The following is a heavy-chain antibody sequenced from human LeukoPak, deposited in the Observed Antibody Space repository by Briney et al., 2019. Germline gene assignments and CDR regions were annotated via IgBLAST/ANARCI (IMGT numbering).Heavy chain of an antibody. V-gene: IGHV1-2*06. D-gene: IGHD6-19*01. CDR1: GYTFTGYY. Sequence: GASVKVPCKASGYTFTGYYMHWVRQAPGQGLEWMGRINPNSGGTNYAQKFQGRVTMTRDTSISTAYMELSRLRSDDTAVYYCARGSPRIAVAGSDYWGQGTLVTVSS. CDR2: INPNSGGT. CDR3: ARGSPRIAVAGSDY. J-gene: IGHJ4*02.